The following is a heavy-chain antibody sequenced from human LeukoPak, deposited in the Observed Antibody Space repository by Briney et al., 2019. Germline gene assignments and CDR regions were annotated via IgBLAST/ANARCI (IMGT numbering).Heavy chain of an antibody. CDR1: GFALSSHW. CDR3: ARTRSSGYLTLDY. V-gene: IGHV3-7*03. Sequence: PGGSLRLSCAASGFALSSHWMTWVRQVPGRGPEWVANVNRDGSETYYLDSEKGRFTISKDNAKNSLYLQMNSLRAGDTALYHCARTRSSGYLTLDYWGQGTLVTVSS. CDR2: VNRDGSET. D-gene: IGHD3-22*01. J-gene: IGHJ4*02.